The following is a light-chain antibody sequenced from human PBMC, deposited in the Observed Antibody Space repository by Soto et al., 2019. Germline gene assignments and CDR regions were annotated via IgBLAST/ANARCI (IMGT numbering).Light chain of an antibody. CDR1: SSDVGGYNY. CDR3: SSYAGTNKRYV. CDR2: EVS. J-gene: IGLJ1*01. Sequence: LTQPPSASGSPGQSVTISCTGTSSDVGGYNYVSWYQQHPGKAPKLLIYEVSKRPSGVPDRFSGSKSGNTASLTVSGLQTEDEADYYCSSYAGTNKRYVFGTGTKVTVL. V-gene: IGLV2-8*01.